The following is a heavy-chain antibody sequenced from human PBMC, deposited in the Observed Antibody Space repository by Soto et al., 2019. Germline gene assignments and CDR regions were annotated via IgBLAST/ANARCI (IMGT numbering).Heavy chain of an antibody. CDR3: TTDMGQYGSGSSVLSNFDY. J-gene: IGHJ4*02. D-gene: IGHD3-10*01. Sequence: PGGPLRLSCAARGFTFSSYAMSWVRQAPGKGLEWVGRIKSKTDGGTTDYAAPVKGRFTIPRDDSKNTLYLQMNSLKTEDTAVYYCTTDMGQYGSGSSVLSNFDYWGQGTLVTVSS. CDR1: GFTFSSYA. V-gene: IGHV3-15*01. CDR2: IKSKTDGGTT.